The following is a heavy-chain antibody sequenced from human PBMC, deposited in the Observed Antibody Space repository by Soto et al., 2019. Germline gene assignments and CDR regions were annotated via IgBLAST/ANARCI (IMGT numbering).Heavy chain of an antibody. Sequence: EVQLVESGGGLVQPGGSLRLSCAASGFSVSNNYMSWVRQAPRKGLECVSLIYSGGETYYSDSVKGRISISRDNTKNTRSLHVNIHSAEDSSVYYGANNSPVTTLRYWGQGTVVTVAS. CDR3: ANNSPVTTLRY. J-gene: IGHJ4*02. V-gene: IGHV3-66*01. CDR2: IYSGGET. D-gene: IGHD4-17*01. CDR1: GFSVSNNY.